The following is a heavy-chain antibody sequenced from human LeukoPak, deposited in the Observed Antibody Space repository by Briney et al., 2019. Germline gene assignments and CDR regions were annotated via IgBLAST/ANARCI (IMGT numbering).Heavy chain of an antibody. Sequence: GGSLRLSCAASGFTFSSYAMSWVRQAPGKGLEWVSFISPSADRTSNADSVEGRFTISRDNPRNTLYLQMNSLRDEDTAVYYCAIMHGYYDGSGYWVQWGQGTLVTVST. CDR1: GFTFSSYA. CDR3: AIMHGYYDGSGYWVQ. V-gene: IGHV3-23*01. J-gene: IGHJ4*02. CDR2: ISPSADRT. D-gene: IGHD3-22*01.